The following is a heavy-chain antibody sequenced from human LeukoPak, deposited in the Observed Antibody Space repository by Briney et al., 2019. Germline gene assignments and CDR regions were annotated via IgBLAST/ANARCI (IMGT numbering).Heavy chain of an antibody. J-gene: IGHJ4*02. V-gene: IGHV4-59*12. CDR3: ARDRYYYDSSGRTVFDY. Sequence: ASETLSLTCTVSGGSISNYYWNWIRQPPGKGLEWIGFIYFNGSTKYNPSLESRVTISGDASKKQFFLKLSSVTAADTAVYYCARDRYYYDSSGRTVFDYWGQGTLVTVSS. CDR1: GGSISNYY. D-gene: IGHD3-22*01. CDR2: IYFNGST.